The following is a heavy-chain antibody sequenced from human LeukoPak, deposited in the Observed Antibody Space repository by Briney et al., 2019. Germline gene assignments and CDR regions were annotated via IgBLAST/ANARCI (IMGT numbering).Heavy chain of an antibody. CDR2: IYHSGST. Sequence: SETLSLTCAVSGYSISSGYYWGWSRQPPGKGLEWIGSIYHSGSTYYNPSLKSRVTISVDTSKNHFSLRLSSVTAADTAVYYCARRSGSYRAGAEYFQHWGRGTLVTVS. CDR3: ARRSGSYRAGAEYFQH. D-gene: IGHD1-26*01. J-gene: IGHJ1*01. CDR1: GYSISSGYY. V-gene: IGHV4-38-2*01.